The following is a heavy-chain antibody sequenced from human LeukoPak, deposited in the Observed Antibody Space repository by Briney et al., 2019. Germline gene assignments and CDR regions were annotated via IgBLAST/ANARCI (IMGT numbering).Heavy chain of an antibody. Sequence: SETLSLTCTVSGGSISSYYWSWIRQPAGKGLEWIGRIYTSGRTNYNTTLRSRGTMSVDTSKNQFSLKLSSVTAADTAVYYCARPHQGFAAGYIDVWGKGTTVTVSS. CDR1: GGSISSYY. D-gene: IGHD3-10*01. CDR3: ARPHQGFAAGYIDV. V-gene: IGHV4-4*07. J-gene: IGHJ6*03. CDR2: IYTSGRT.